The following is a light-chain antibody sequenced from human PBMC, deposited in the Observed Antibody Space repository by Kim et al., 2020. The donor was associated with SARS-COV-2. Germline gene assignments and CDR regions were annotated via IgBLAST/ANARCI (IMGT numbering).Light chain of an antibody. CDR2: DVS. CDR1: SSDVGAYIH. V-gene: IGLV2-14*03. J-gene: IGLJ3*02. CDR3: TSYTRSDTWV. Sequence: GQSITISCTGTSSDVGAYIHVSWYQQHPGKAPKFIIYDVSERPSGVSNRFSGSKSGNTASLTISGLQAEDEADYYCTSYTRSDTWVFGGGTKLTVL.